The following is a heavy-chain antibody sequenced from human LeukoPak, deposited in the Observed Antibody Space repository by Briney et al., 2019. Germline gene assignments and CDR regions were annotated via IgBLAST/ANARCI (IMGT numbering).Heavy chain of an antibody. Sequence: GGSLRLSCAASGFTFSSYAMSWVRQAPGKGLEWVSGISGSGGSTYYADSVKGRFTISRDNSKNTLYLQMNSLRAEDTAIYYCAKYQVPAPWSANFDYWGQGTLVTVSS. J-gene: IGHJ4*02. D-gene: IGHD2-2*01. CDR2: ISGSGGST. CDR1: GFTFSSYA. V-gene: IGHV3-23*01. CDR3: AKYQVPAPWSANFDY.